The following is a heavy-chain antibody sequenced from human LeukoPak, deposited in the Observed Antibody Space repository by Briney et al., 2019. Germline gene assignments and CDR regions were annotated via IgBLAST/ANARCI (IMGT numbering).Heavy chain of an antibody. CDR1: GFTFSSYA. CDR2: ISGSGGST. CDR3: AKDRGVVDIVVVPAEAFDI. Sequence: GGSLRLSCAASGFTFSSYAMSWVRQAPGKGLEWVSAISGSGGSTYYADSVKGRFTISRDNSKNTLYLQMNSLRAEDTAVYYCAKDRGVVDIVVVPAEAFDIWGQGTMVTVSS. D-gene: IGHD2-2*03. V-gene: IGHV3-23*01. J-gene: IGHJ3*02.